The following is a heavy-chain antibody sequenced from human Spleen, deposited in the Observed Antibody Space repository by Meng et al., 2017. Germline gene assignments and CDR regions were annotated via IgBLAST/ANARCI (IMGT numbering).Heavy chain of an antibody. CDR3: VRTFGADY. D-gene: IGHD3-16*01. V-gene: IGHV3-30-3*01. CDR2: AGNDENSA. Sequence: QAQRVDSGGGVVQPGRSLILSCADSGFGFSTYAMHWVRQAPGKGPEWVAMAGNDENSACYADSVKGRFTVSKDNAKSTLYLQMNSLRVEDTAVYYCVRTFGADYWGQGTLVTVSS. J-gene: IGHJ4*02. CDR1: GFGFSTYA.